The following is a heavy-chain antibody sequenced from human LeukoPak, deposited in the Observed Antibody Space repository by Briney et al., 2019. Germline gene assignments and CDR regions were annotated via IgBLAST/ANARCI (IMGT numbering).Heavy chain of an antibody. V-gene: IGHV3-43*02. CDR2: ISGDGGST. CDR3: ATSGFAAHFDY. D-gene: IGHD2-15*01. Sequence: GGSLRLSCAASGFTFGDYGMHWVRQAPGKGLEWVSLISGDGGSTYYADSMKGRFTISRDNSNNSLYLQMNSLGTDDTALYYWATSGFAAHFDYWGQGTLVTVSS. CDR1: GFTFGDYG. J-gene: IGHJ4*02.